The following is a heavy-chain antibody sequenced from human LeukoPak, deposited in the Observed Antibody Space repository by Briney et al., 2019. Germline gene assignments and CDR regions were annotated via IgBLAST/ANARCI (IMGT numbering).Heavy chain of an antibody. CDR1: GGSISSSGYY. CDR2: IYHSGSI. Sequence: PSETLSLTCTVSGGSISSSGYYWGWIRQPPGKGLEWIGSIYHSGSIYHNPSLRSRVTISVDTSKNQFSLKLSSVTAADTAVYYCARDRIYGSGSDHFDYWGQGTLVTVSS. D-gene: IGHD3-10*01. CDR3: ARDRIYGSGSDHFDY. J-gene: IGHJ4*02. V-gene: IGHV4-39*07.